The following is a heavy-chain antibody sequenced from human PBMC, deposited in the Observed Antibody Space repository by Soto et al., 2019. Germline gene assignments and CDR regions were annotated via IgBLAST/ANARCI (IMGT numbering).Heavy chain of an antibody. D-gene: IGHD2-8*01. CDR2: IYRDGNT. CDR1: NYSISSGYY. CDR3: AREQGASICTNDVCLRAPYHYYNLDI. V-gene: IGHV4-38-2*02. J-gene: IGHJ6*02. Sequence: PSETLSLTCAVSNYSISSGYYWGWIRQPPGEGLEWIGSIYRDGNTQYNPSLKSRVTISLDTSQNQFSLRLTSVTAADTAVYFCAREQGASICTNDVCLRAPYHYYNLDIWGQGTTVTVSS.